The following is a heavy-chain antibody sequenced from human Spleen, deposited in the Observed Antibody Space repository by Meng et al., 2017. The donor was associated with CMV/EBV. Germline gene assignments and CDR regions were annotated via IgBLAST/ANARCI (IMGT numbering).Heavy chain of an antibody. D-gene: IGHD6-13*01. CDR1: GGTFGSHG. V-gene: IGHV1-69*10. CDR2: IIPILNIT. J-gene: IGHJ4*02. CDR3: ARSGVIAAADY. Sequence: SVKVSCKASGGTFGSHGFIWVRQAPGQGLEWMGGIIPILNITNYAKKFQGRVTITADKSTSTAYMELNSLRSEDTAVYYCARSGVIAAADYWGQGTLVTVSS.